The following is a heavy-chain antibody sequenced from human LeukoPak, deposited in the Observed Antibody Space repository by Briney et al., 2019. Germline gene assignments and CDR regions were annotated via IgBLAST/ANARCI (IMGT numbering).Heavy chain of an antibody. V-gene: IGHV3-23*01. J-gene: IGHJ5*02. CDR3: VRGWQQLGS. Sequence: PGGSLRLSCAASGFTFSSSAMTWVRQAPGKGLEWVSSLTGGSDNSEHADSVEGRFSISRDNSKNTLYLQMNSLTAEDTAVYYCVRGWQQLGSWGRRTLVTVSS. CDR1: GFTFSSSA. CDR2: LTGGSDNS. D-gene: IGHD1-1*01.